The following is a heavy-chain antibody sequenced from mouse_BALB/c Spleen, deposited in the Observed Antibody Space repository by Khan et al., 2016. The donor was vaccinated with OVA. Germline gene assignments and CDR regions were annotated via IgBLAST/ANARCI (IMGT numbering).Heavy chain of an antibody. CDR2: ISTYSGST. CDR3: ARPAYDGYYDY. J-gene: IGHJ2*01. Sequence: VQLQESGPELVRPGASGKISCKGSGSTFTDYAMYWVKQSHAKSLEWIGLISTYSGSTNYNQKFKGKDTMTVDKSSSAAYMELARLTSVDSAIYYCARPAYDGYYDYWGQGTTLIVSS. D-gene: IGHD2-3*01. V-gene: IGHV1S137*01. CDR1: GSTFTDYA.